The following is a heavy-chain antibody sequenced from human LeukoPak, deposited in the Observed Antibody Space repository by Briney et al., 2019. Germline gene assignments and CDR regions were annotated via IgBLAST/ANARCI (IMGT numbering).Heavy chain of an antibody. Sequence: PSETLSLTCTVSGYSISSGYYWGWIRQPPGKGLEWIGSMYHSGSTYYNPPLKSRVTIPEDTSKNQFSLKLRSVTAADTAVYYCARGPRFGELLWHWFDPWGQGTLVTVSS. V-gene: IGHV4-38-2*02. CDR2: MYHSGST. J-gene: IGHJ5*02. CDR1: GYSISSGYY. D-gene: IGHD3-10*01. CDR3: ARGPRFGELLWHWFDP.